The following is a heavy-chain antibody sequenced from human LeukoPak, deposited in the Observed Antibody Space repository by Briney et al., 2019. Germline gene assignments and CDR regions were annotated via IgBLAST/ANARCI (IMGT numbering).Heavy chain of an antibody. CDR3: ARGRLEYCSGGSCYHQFDY. Sequence: PSETLSLTCAVYGGSFSGYYWSWIRQPPGKGLEWIGEINHSGSTNYNPSLKSRVTISVDTSKNQFSLKLSSVTAADTAVYYCARGRLEYCSGGSCYHQFDYWGQGTLVTVPS. J-gene: IGHJ4*02. V-gene: IGHV4-34*01. CDR2: INHSGST. CDR1: GGSFSGYY. D-gene: IGHD2-15*01.